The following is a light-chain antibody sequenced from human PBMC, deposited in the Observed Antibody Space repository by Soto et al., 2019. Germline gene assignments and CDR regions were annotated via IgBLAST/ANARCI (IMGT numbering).Light chain of an antibody. V-gene: IGLV2-18*02. Sequence: QSALTQPPSVSGSPGQSVTISCTGTNSDVGTYNRVSWYQHPPGTAPKHMIYEVSSRPSGVPDRFSGSKSGNTASLTISGLQAEDEADYYCSSFTSSATLVFGGATKLTVL. CDR1: NSDVGTYNR. J-gene: IGLJ2*01. CDR3: SSFTSSATLV. CDR2: EVS.